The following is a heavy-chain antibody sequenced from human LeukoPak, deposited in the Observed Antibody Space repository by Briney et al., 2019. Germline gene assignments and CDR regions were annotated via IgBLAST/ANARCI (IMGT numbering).Heavy chain of an antibody. CDR3: ARGIVVVVAAAFDY. J-gene: IGHJ4*02. CDR1: GFTFSDYY. Sequence: PGGSLRLSCAASGFTFSDYYMSWIRQAPGKGLEWVSYISSSGSTIYYADSVKGRFTISRDNSKNTLYLQMNSLRAEDTAVYYCARGIVVVVAAAFDYWGQGTPVTVSS. D-gene: IGHD2-15*01. CDR2: ISSSGSTI. V-gene: IGHV3-11*01.